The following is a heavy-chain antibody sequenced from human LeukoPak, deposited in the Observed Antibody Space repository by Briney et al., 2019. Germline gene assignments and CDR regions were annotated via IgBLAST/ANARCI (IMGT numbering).Heavy chain of an antibody. CDR2: ISYDGSNK. CDR3: AKDGLANYYYYGMDV. CDR1: GFTFSSYD. V-gene: IGHV3-30*18. J-gene: IGHJ6*02. Sequence: GGSLRLSCAASGFTFSSYDMHWVRQAPGKGLEWVAVISYDGSNKYYADSVKGRFTISRDNSKNTLYLQMNSLRAEDTAVYYCAKDGLANYYYYGMDVWGQGTTVTVSS.